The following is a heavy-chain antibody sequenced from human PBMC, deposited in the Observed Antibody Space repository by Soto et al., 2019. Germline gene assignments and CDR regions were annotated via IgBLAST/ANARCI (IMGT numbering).Heavy chain of an antibody. CDR3: ARVDGYFFFFDN. V-gene: IGHV4-59*01. CDR1: GGSISTYY. J-gene: IGHJ4*02. D-gene: IGHD3-22*01. CDR2: TYYTGST. Sequence: SETLSLTCTVSGGSISTYYWSWIRQPPGKGLEWIGYTYYTGSTNYNPSLESRVTVSVDRSRNQFSLELRSVTAADTAVYYCARVDGYFFFFDNWGQGTQVTVS.